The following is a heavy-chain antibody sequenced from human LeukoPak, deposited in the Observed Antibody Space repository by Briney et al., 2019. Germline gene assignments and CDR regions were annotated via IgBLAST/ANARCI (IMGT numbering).Heavy chain of an antibody. V-gene: IGHV1-69*13. CDR1: GGTFSSYA. J-gene: IGHJ4*02. D-gene: IGHD3-22*01. CDR3: ARGGSYYDSSDYFDY. Sequence: SVKVSCTASGGTFSSYAISWVRQAPGQGLEWMGGIIPIFGTANYAQKFQGRVTITADESTSTAYMELSSLRSEDAAVYYCARGGSYYDSSDYFDYWGQGTLVTVSS. CDR2: IIPIFGTA.